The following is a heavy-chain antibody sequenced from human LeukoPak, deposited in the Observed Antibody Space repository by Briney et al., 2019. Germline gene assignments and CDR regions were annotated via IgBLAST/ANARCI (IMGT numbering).Heavy chain of an antibody. CDR3: ASTHRLLEWPDY. CDR1: GGSISSYY. V-gene: IGHV4-59*01. Sequence: SETLSLTCTVSGGSISSYYWSWIRQPPGKGLEWIGYIYYSGSTNYNPSLKSRVTISVDTSKNQFSLKLSSVTAADTPVYYCASTHRLLEWPDYWGQGTLVTVSS. CDR2: IYYSGST. J-gene: IGHJ4*02. D-gene: IGHD3-3*01.